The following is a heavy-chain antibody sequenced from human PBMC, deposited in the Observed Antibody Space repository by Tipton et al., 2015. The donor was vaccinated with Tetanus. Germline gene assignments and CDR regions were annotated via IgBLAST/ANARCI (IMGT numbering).Heavy chain of an antibody. V-gene: IGHV4-34*01. J-gene: IGHJ4*02. CDR3: ARAGPGAAMVTVLDY. CDR2: INHSGST. Sequence: LRLSCAVYGGSFSGYYWSWIRQPPGKGLEWIGEINHSGSTNYNPSLKSRVTISVDTSKNQFSLKLSSVTAADTAVYYCARAGPGAAMVTVLDYWGQGTLVTVSS. CDR1: GGSFSGYY. D-gene: IGHD5-18*01.